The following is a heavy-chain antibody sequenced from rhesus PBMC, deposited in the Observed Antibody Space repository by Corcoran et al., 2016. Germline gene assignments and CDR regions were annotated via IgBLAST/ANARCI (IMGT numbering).Heavy chain of an antibody. Sequence: QVQLQQWGEGLVKPSETLSLTCAVYGGSISGYYYWSWIRTPPGKGLEWIGYIYGNSASTNYNPSLKNLVTSSKDTSKNHFSLQLSSVTAADTALYYCVRGHGISRRDWYFDLWGPGTPITISS. CDR2: IYGNSAST. CDR1: GGSISGYYY. J-gene: IGHJ2*01. V-gene: IGHV4-73*01. D-gene: IGHD4-29*01. CDR3: VRGHGISRRDWYFDL.